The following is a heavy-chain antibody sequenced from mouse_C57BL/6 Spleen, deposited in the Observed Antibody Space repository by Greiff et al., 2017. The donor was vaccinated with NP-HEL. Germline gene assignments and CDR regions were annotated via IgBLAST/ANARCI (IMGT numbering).Heavy chain of an antibody. CDR1: GYTFTSYW. Sequence: QVQLQQPGAELVRPGSSVKLSCKASGYTFTSYWMHWVKQRPIQGLEWIGNIDPSDSETHYNQKFKDKATLTVDKSSSTAYMQLSSLTSEDSAVYYCARSSYYDYDGDDWGQGTTLTVSS. CDR3: ARSSYYDYDGDD. V-gene: IGHV1-52*01. D-gene: IGHD2-4*01. J-gene: IGHJ2*01. CDR2: IDPSDSET.